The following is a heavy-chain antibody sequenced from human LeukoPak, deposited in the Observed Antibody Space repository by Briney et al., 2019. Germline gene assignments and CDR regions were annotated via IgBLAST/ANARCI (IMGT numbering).Heavy chain of an antibody. CDR2: IRSDETNK. J-gene: IGHJ4*02. Sequence: GGSLRLSCAASGFTFSSYGMHWVRQAPGKGLEWVAFIRSDETNKYYADSVKGRFTISRDNSKNTLYMQMNSLRAEDTAVYYCAKAERWLQITLDCWGQGTLVTVSS. D-gene: IGHD5-24*01. CDR3: AKAERWLQITLDC. V-gene: IGHV3-30*02. CDR1: GFTFSSYG.